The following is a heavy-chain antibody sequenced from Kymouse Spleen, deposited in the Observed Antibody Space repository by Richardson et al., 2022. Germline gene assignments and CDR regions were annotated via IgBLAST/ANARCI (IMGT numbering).Heavy chain of an antibody. CDR3: TRLGSSSGDY. Sequence: EVQLVESGGGLVQPGGSLKLSCAASGFTFSGSAMHWVRQASGKGLEWVGRIRSKANSYATAYAASVKGRFTISRDDSKNTAYLQMNSLKTEDTAVYYCTRLGSSSGDYWGQGTLVTVSS. CDR1: GFTFSGSA. J-gene: IGHJ4*02. D-gene: IGHD6-6*01. V-gene: IGHV3-73*02. CDR2: IRSKANSYAT.